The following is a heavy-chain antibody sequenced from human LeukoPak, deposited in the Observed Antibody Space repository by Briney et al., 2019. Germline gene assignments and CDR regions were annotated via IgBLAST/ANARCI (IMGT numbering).Heavy chain of an antibody. V-gene: IGHV3-66*01. CDR1: GLTVSANY. J-gene: IGHJ4*02. Sequence: GGSLRLSCVASGLTVSANYMSWVRQAPGKGREWVSVIYSGGNTYYADSVKGRFTISRDNSKNTLYLQMNSLRAEDTAVYYCASGKPLDYWGQGTLVTVSS. CDR3: ASGKPLDY. CDR2: IYSGGNT. D-gene: IGHD4-23*01.